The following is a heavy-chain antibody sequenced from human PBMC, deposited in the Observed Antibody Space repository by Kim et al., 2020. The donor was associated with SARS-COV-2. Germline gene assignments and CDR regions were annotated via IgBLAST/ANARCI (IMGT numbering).Heavy chain of an antibody. J-gene: IGHJ4*02. CDR1: GGSFSGYY. Sequence: SETLSLTCAVYGGSFSGYYWSWIRQPPGKGLEWIGEINHSGSTNYNPSLKSRVTISVDTSKNQFSLKLSSVTAADTAVYYCARCRILDYWGQGTLVTVSS. V-gene: IGHV4-34*01. CDR3: ARCRILDY. CDR2: INHSGST.